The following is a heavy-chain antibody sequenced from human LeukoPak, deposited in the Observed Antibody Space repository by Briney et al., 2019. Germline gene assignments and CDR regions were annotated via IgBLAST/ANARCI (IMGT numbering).Heavy chain of an antibody. CDR1: GFTFSSYW. V-gene: IGHV3-23*01. CDR2: ITGTGGST. CDR3: AKVRDTRDWYKDAFDI. Sequence: GGSLRLSCAASGFTFSSYWMHWVRQAPGKGLEWVSAITGTGGSTYYAASVKGRFTVSRDNSKNTLYLQMSSLRAEDTAMYYCAKVRDTRDWYKDAFDIWGQGTRVTVSS. D-gene: IGHD3/OR15-3a*01. J-gene: IGHJ3*02.